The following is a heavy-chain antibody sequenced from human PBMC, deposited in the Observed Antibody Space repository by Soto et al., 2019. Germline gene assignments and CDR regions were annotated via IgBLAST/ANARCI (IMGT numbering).Heavy chain of an antibody. CDR3: ASPSYGSGSYY. CDR1: GYTFSSYA. V-gene: IGHV1-3*01. J-gene: IGHJ4*02. Sequence: QVQLVQSGAEVKKPGASVKVSCKASGYTFSSYALHWVRQAPGQRLEWMGWINAGNGNTKYSQKFQGRVTFTRDTSAGTAYMELSSLRSEDTAVYYCASPSYGSGSYYWGQGTLVTVSS. D-gene: IGHD3-10*01. CDR2: INAGNGNT.